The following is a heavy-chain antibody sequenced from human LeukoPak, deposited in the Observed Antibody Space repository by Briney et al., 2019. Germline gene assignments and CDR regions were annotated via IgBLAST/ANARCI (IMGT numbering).Heavy chain of an antibody. V-gene: IGHV4-59*01. Sequence: PSETLSLTCTVSGGSISSYYWSWIRQPPGKGLEWIGYIYYSGSTNYNPSLKSRVTISVDTSKNQFSLKLSSVTAADTAVYYCARVAGSYSNWFDPWGQGALVTVSS. CDR3: ARVAGSYSNWFDP. J-gene: IGHJ5*02. CDR2: IYYSGST. D-gene: IGHD3-10*01. CDR1: GGSISSYY.